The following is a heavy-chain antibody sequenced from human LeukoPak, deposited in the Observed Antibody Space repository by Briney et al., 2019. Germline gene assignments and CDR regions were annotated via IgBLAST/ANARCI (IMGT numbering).Heavy chain of an antibody. V-gene: IGHV3-23*01. CDR3: AKDRWYYYDSSGYPLDAFDI. CDR1: GFTFSSYA. J-gene: IGHJ3*02. CDR2: ISGSGGST. Sequence: PGGSLRLSXAASGFTFSSYAMSWVRQAPGKGLEWVSAISGSGGSTYYADSVKGRFTISRDNSKNTLYLQMSSLRAEDTAVYYCAKDRWYYYDSSGYPLDAFDIWGQGTMVTVSS. D-gene: IGHD3-22*01.